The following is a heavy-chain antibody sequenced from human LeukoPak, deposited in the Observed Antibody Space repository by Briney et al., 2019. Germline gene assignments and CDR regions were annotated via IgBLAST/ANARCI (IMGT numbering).Heavy chain of an antibody. Sequence: GGSLRLSCAASGFTFSSYSMNWVRQAPGKGLEWVSYISSSSSTIYYADSVKGRFTISRDNAKNSLYLQMNSLRAEDTAVYYCATPLLYYDFWSGYPEYFQHWGQGTLVTVSS. CDR1: GFTFSSYS. J-gene: IGHJ1*01. CDR2: ISSSSSTI. V-gene: IGHV3-48*01. CDR3: ATPLLYYDFWSGYPEYFQH. D-gene: IGHD3-3*01.